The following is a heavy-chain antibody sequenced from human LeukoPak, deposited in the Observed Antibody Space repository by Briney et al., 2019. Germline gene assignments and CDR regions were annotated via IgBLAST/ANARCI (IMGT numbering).Heavy chain of an antibody. CDR1: GYSISGIYY. D-gene: IGHD2-8*01. CDR3: ARHDMLSDAFDI. V-gene: IGHV4-38-2*02. Sequence: SETLSLTCTVSGYSISGIYYWGWIRQPPGKGLEWIGSIYHSGSTDYNPSLKSRVTISVDTSKNQFSLKLSSVTAADTAVYYCARHDMLSDAFDIWGQGTMVTVSS. J-gene: IGHJ3*02. CDR2: IYHSGST.